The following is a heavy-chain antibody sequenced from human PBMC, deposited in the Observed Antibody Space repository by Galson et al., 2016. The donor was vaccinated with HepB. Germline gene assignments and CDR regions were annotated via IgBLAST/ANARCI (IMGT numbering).Heavy chain of an antibody. CDR3: EGYSDPFDI. J-gene: IGHJ3*02. D-gene: IGHD3-22*01. V-gene: IGHV3-53*01. Sequence: SLRLSCAASGFSVSGKYMSWARQAPGKGLEWASAIFSGDATYDRDPVKGRFTISRDTSKNTRYLQMNHLSAEDTAIYYCEGYSDPFDIWGQGTMVTVSS. CDR2: IFSGDAT. CDR1: GFSVSGKY.